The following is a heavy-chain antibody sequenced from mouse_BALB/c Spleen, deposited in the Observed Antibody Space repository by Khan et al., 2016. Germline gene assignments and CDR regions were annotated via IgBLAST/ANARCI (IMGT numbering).Heavy chain of an antibody. CDR3: AKAGLAY. D-gene: IGHD3-3*01. CDR2: IWRGGGT. Sequence: QVQLKQSGPGLVQPSQSLSITCTVSGFSLTNYGVHWVRQSPVKGLEWLGVIWRGGGTDYYTVFMSRLNITKDNSNSQVFFKMNSLQPDDSAIYDCAKAGLAYWGQGTLVTVSA. J-gene: IGHJ3*01. V-gene: IGHV2-5*01. CDR1: GFSLTNYG.